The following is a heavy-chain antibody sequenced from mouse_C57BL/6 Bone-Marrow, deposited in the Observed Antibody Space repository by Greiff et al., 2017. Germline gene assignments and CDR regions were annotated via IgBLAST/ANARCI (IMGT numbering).Heavy chain of an antibody. CDR1: GFTFSSYA. J-gene: IGHJ2*01. D-gene: IGHD3-2*02. CDR2: ISDGGSYT. Sequence: DVKLVESGVGLVKPGGSLKLSCAASGFTFSSYAMSWVRQTPEKRLEWVATISDGGSYTYYPDNVKGRFTISRDNAKNNLYLQMSHLKSEDTAMYYCATAQANYWGQGTTLTVSS. V-gene: IGHV5-4*03. CDR3: ATAQANY.